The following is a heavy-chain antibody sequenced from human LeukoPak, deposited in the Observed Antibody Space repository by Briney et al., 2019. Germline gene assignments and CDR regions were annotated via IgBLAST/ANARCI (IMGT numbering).Heavy chain of an antibody. V-gene: IGHV3-30*04. D-gene: IGHD3-10*01. Sequence: GGSLRLSCAASGFTFSSYAMHWVRQAPGKGLEWVAVISYDGSNKYYADSVKGRFTISRDNSKNTLYLQMNSLGAEDTAVYYCARSDHLGSGSYFIHYYYGMDVWGQGTTVTVSS. J-gene: IGHJ6*02. CDR3: ARSDHLGSGSYFIHYYYGMDV. CDR2: ISYDGSNK. CDR1: GFTFSSYA.